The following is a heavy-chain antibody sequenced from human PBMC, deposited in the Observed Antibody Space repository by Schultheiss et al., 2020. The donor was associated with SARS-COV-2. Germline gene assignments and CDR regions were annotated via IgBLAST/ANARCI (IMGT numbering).Heavy chain of an antibody. V-gene: IGHV3-15*01. D-gene: IGHD6-13*01. CDR2: IKSKTDGGTT. J-gene: IGHJ4*02. CDR3: TPRPIAAAVNSIDY. Sequence: GGSLRLSCAASGFTFSNAWMSWVRQAPGKGLEWVGRIKSKTDGGTTDYAAPVKGGFTISRDDSKNTLYLQMNSLKTEDTAVYYCTPRPIAAAVNSIDYWGQGTLVTVSS. CDR1: GFTFSNAW.